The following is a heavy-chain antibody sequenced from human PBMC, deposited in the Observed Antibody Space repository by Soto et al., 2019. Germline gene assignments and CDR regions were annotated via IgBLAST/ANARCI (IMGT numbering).Heavy chain of an antibody. CDR1: GYTFTTYA. D-gene: IGHD4-17*01. CDR2: INAGNGNT. Sequence: QVQLVQSGAEEKKPGASVKVSCKASGYTFTTYAMHWVRQAPGQRLEWMGWINAGNGNTKYSQNSQGTATITRATPASTAHRELSSRRSEDTAVYYCARDWGTTTVSLTGFDPWGQGTLVTVSS. V-gene: IGHV1-3*05. CDR3: ARDWGTTTVSLTGFDP. J-gene: IGHJ5*02.